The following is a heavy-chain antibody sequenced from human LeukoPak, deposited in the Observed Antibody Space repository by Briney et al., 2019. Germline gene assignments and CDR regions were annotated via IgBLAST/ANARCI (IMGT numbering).Heavy chain of an antibody. J-gene: IGHJ4*02. CDR3: ARGTYFYDSSGYYRGWYFDY. CDR2: ISGSGYGT. V-gene: IGHV3-23*01. CDR1: GFPFSSCA. Sequence: GGSLRLSCAASGFPFSSCAMSWVRQAPGKGLEWVSAISGSGYGTYYADSVKGRFTISRDSAKNSLYLQMNSLRDEDTAVYYCARGTYFYDSSGYYRGWYFDYWGQGTLVTVSS. D-gene: IGHD3-22*01.